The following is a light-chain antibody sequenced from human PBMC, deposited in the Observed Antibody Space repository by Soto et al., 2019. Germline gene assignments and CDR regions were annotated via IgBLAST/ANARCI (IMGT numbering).Light chain of an antibody. CDR1: QTISSNN. J-gene: IGKJ1*01. CDR3: QQYGSWT. Sequence: EIVLTQSPGTLSVSPGERATLSCRASQTISSNNLAWYQQKPGQAPSLLIYGTSSRATGIPDRFSGSGSGTDFPLTISRLEPEDSAIYYCQQYGSWTFGQGTKGEI. CDR2: GTS. V-gene: IGKV3-20*01.